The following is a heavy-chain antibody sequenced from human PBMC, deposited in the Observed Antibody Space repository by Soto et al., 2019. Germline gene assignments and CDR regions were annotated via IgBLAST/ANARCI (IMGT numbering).Heavy chain of an antibody. Sequence: SSETLSLTCTVSGGSISSSSYYWGWIRQPPGKGLEWIGSIYYSGSTYYNPSLKSRVTISVDTSKNQFSLKLSSVTAADTAVYYCARPSSSSGAFDIWGQGTMVTVSS. CDR2: IYYSGST. CDR1: GGSISSSSYY. D-gene: IGHD6-6*01. J-gene: IGHJ3*02. V-gene: IGHV4-39*01. CDR3: ARPSSSSGAFDI.